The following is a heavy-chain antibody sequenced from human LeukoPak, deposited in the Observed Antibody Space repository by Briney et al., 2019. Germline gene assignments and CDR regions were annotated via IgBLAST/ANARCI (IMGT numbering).Heavy chain of an antibody. J-gene: IGHJ4*02. Sequence: GGSLRLSCAASGFTFSSYWMSWVRQAPGKGLEWVSGILGGAGSTYYADSVKGRFIISRDNSKNTLYLQMNSLRAEDTAVYYCAHGTVYQLDYWGRGTLVTVSS. CDR1: GFTFSSYW. D-gene: IGHD2-2*01. V-gene: IGHV3-23*01. CDR2: ILGGAGST. CDR3: AHGTVYQLDY.